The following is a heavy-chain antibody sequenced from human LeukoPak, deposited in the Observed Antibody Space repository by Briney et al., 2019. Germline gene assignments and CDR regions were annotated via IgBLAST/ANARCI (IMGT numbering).Heavy chain of an antibody. Sequence: SETLSLTCTVSGGSINSDYWSWVRQPPGKGLEWIGYMYYSGSSTNYNPSLKSRVTISVDRSKNQFSLKLSSDTAADTAVYYCARQGHKLTLVDYYGMDVWGQGTTVTVSS. CDR2: MYYSGSST. D-gene: IGHD1-26*01. V-gene: IGHV4-59*08. CDR3: ARQGHKLTLVDYYGMDV. CDR1: GGSINSDY. J-gene: IGHJ6*02.